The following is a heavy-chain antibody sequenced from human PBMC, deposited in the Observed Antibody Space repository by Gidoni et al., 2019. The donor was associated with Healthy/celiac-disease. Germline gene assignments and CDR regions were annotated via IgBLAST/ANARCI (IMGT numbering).Heavy chain of an antibody. CDR1: GGSIRSGDYY. Sequence: QVQLQASGPGLVKPSQTLSLTCTVSGGSIRSGDYYWSWIRQPPGKGLEWIGYIYHSGITYCKPSLKSRITISLETSQNQFSLKLISVTAADTAMYYCSRILISEYAMDVWGQGTTVTVSS. D-gene: IGHD2-2*01. CDR2: IYHSGIT. J-gene: IGHJ6*02. V-gene: IGHV4-30-4*01. CDR3: SRILISEYAMDV.